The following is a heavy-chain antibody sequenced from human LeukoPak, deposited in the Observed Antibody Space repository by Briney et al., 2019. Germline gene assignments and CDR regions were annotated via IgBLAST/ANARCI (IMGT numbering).Heavy chain of an antibody. CDR2: IYTSGST. CDR3: ARDPYYDFWSGYYSPAFDI. D-gene: IGHD3-3*01. J-gene: IGHJ3*02. Sequence: SETLSLTCTVSGGSISSGSYYWSWIRQPPGKGLEWIGRIYTSGSTNYNPSFKSRVTISVDTSKNQFALKLSSVTAADRAVYYFARDPYYDFWSGYYSPAFDIWGQGTMVTVSS. CDR1: GGSISSGSYY. V-gene: IGHV4-61*02.